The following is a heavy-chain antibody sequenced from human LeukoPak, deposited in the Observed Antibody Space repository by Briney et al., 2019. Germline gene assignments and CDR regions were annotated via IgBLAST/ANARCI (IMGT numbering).Heavy chain of an antibody. Sequence: PGRSLRLSCAVSGFTFRKYAIHWVRQAPGKGLEWVAFISYDGSIKYYADSVKGRFTISRDNSQNTLDLQMNSLRAEDTAVYYCAKSLADYFNYYYGMDVWGQGTTVTVSS. D-gene: IGHD2/OR15-2a*01. J-gene: IGHJ6*02. V-gene: IGHV3-30-3*02. CDR3: AKSLADYFNYYYGMDV. CDR2: ISYDGSIK. CDR1: GFTFRKYA.